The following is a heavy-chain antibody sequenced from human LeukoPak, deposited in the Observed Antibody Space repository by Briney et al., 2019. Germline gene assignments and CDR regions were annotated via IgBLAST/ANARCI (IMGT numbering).Heavy chain of an antibody. D-gene: IGHD1-26*01. J-gene: IGHJ4*02. CDR2: IRYDGSNK. Sequence: PGGSLRLSCAASGFTFSSYGMHWARQAPGKGLEWVAFIRYDGSNKYYADSVKGRFTISRDNSKNTLYLQMNSLRAEDTAVYYCAKRGATTVDYWGQGTLVTVSS. V-gene: IGHV3-30*02. CDR1: GFTFSSYG. CDR3: AKRGATTVDY.